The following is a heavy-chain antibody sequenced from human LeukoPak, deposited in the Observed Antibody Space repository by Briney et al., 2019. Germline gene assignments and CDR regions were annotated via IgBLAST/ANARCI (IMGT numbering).Heavy chain of an antibody. J-gene: IGHJ5*02. D-gene: IGHD6-13*01. V-gene: IGHV3-48*04. Sequence: TGGSLRLSCAASGFAFSSYSMNWVRQAPGKGLEWVSYISSSSSTIYYADSVKGRFTISRDNAKNSLYLQMNSLKTEDTAVYYCTTDQGISAAGTWWFDPWGQGTLVTVSS. CDR1: GFAFSSYS. CDR3: TTDQGISAAGTWWFDP. CDR2: ISSSSSTI.